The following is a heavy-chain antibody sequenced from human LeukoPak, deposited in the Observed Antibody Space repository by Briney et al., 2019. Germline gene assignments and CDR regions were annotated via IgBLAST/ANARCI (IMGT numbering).Heavy chain of an antibody. CDR3: ARGSYYDFWSGQRIWFDP. CDR2: IYTSGSI. CDR1: GDSISSYY. V-gene: IGHV4-4*07. Sequence: PSETLSLTCTVSGDSISSYYGGWIRQPAGKGLEWIGRIYTSGSINYNPSLKSRVTMSVDTSKNQFSLKLSSVTAADTAVYYCARGSYYDFWSGQRIWFDPWGQGTLVTVSS. J-gene: IGHJ5*02. D-gene: IGHD3-3*01.